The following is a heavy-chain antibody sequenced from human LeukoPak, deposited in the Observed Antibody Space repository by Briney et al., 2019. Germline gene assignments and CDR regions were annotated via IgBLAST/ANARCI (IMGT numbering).Heavy chain of an antibody. CDR1: VFTFSSYW. Sequence: GGSLRLSCAASVFTFSSYWMNWARQAPGKGLEWVASINHNGNVNYYVDSVKGRFTISRDNAKNSLYLQMSNLRVEDTAVYFCARGGGLDVWGQGATVTVSS. V-gene: IGHV3-7*03. D-gene: IGHD3-16*01. CDR2: INHNGNVN. CDR3: ARGGGLDV. J-gene: IGHJ6*02.